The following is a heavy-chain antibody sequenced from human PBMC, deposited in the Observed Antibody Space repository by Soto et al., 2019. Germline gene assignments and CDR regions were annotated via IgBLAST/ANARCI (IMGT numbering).Heavy chain of an antibody. V-gene: IGHV3-23*01. CDR1: GFTFSSYA. CDR2: ISGSGGST. Sequence: GGSLRLSCAASGFTFSSYAMSWVRQAPGKGLEWVSAISGSGGSTYYADSVKGRFTISRDNSKNTLYLQMNSLRAEDTAVYYCAKDEYYGFWSGSQFAPWGQGTLVIVS. CDR3: AKDEYYGFWSGSQFAP. D-gene: IGHD3-3*01. J-gene: IGHJ5*02.